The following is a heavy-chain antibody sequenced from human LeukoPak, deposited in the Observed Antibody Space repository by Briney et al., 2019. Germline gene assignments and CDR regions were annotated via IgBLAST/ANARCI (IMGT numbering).Heavy chain of an antibody. D-gene: IGHD5-12*01. CDR2: IYSGGST. J-gene: IGHJ6*03. CDR3: ARDKPGYSGYGYYYYYYMDV. CDR1: GFTFSSYW. Sequence: GGSLRLSCAASGFTFSSYWMSWVRQAPGKGLEWVSVIYSGGSTYYADSVKGRFTISRDNSKNTLYLQMNSLRAEDTAVYYCARDKPGYSGYGYYYYYYMDVWGKGTTVTISS. V-gene: IGHV3-53*01.